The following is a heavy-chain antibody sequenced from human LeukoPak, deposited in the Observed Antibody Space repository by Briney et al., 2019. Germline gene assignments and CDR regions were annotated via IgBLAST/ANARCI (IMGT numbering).Heavy chain of an antibody. Sequence: PGGSLRLSCAASGFTFSSYSMNWVRQAPGKGLEWVSSISSSSSYIYYADSVKGRFTISRDNAKNSLYLQMNSLRAEDTAVYYRARSQEGYCSSTSCPLDYWGQGTLVTVSS. J-gene: IGHJ4*02. D-gene: IGHD2-2*01. CDR3: ARSQEGYCSSTSCPLDY. V-gene: IGHV3-21*01. CDR2: ISSSSSYI. CDR1: GFTFSSYS.